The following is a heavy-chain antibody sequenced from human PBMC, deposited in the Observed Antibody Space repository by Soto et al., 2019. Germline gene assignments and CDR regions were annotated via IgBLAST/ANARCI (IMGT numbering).Heavy chain of an antibody. Sequence: SVKVSCKASGGTFSSYAISWVRQAPGQGLEWMGVIIPIFGTANYAQKFQGRVTITADESTSTAYMELSSLRSEDTAVYYCARSSYSNSYYYYGMDVRRQGPTVTVSS. D-gene: IGHD4-4*01. CDR3: ARSSYSNSYYYYGMDV. J-gene: IGHJ6*02. CDR1: GGTFSSYA. CDR2: IIPIFGTA. V-gene: IGHV1-69*13.